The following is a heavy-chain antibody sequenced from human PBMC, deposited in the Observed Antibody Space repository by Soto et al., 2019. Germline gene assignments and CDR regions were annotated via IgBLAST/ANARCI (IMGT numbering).Heavy chain of an antibody. CDR2: ISAYNGNT. CDR3: ARHGFYGDYASNYFDP. D-gene: IGHD4-17*01. J-gene: IGHJ5*02. V-gene: IGHV1-18*04. Sequence: ASVKVSCKASGDTFTIYGISWVRQAPGQGLEWMGWISAYNGNTNYAQKIQGRVTMTTDTSTSTAYMELSSRKASHTAMYYCARHGFYGDYASNYFDPWGQGTLVTVYS. CDR1: GDTFTIYG.